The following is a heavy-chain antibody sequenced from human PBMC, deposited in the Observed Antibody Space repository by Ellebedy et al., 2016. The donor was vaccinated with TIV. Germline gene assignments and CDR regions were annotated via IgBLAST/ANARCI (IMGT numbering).Heavy chain of an antibody. J-gene: IGHJ3*02. V-gene: IGHV3-30*03. CDR1: GFTFSSYG. D-gene: IGHD4/OR15-4a*01. Sequence: GESLKISXAASGFTFSSYGMHWVRQAPGKGLEWVAVISYDGSNKYYADSVKGRFTISRDNAKNSLYLQMNSLRAEDTAVYYCARTIADDAFDIWGQGTMVTVSS. CDR2: ISYDGSNK. CDR3: ARTIADDAFDI.